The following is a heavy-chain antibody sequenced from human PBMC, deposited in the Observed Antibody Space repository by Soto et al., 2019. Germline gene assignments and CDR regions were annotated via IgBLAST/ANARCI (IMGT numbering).Heavy chain of an antibody. Sequence: QVQLQESGPGLVKPSQTLSLTCNVSGGSISSDDYYWSWIRQPPGKGLEWIGYIYHSGSSYYNPSLKSRVTISIDTSKNQLSLTLSSVTAADTAVYYCARTSPRGSGTWFDPWGQGTLVTVSS. CDR3: ARTSPRGSGTWFDP. CDR1: GGSISSDDYY. V-gene: IGHV4-30-4*01. CDR2: IYHSGSS. D-gene: IGHD3-10*01. J-gene: IGHJ5*02.